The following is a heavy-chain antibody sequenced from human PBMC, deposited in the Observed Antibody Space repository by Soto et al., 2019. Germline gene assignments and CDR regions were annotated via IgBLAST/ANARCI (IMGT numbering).Heavy chain of an antibody. CDR1: GYTFTSYG. J-gene: IGHJ6*03. D-gene: IGHD6-13*01. Sequence: GASVKVSCKASGYTFTSYGISWVRQAPGQGLERMGWISAYNGNTNYAQKLQGRVTMTTDTSTSTAYMELRSLRSDDTAVYYCARRAAADYYYYYYMDVWGKGTTVTVSS. V-gene: IGHV1-18*01. CDR2: ISAYNGNT. CDR3: ARRAAADYYYYYYMDV.